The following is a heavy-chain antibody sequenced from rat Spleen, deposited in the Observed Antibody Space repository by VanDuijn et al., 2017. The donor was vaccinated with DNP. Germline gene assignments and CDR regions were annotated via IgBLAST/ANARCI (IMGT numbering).Heavy chain of an antibody. V-gene: IGHV5S10*01. Sequence: EVQLVESGGGLVQPGNSLKLSCAASGFTFGDYAMAWVRQSPKKGLEWVATIIYDGSSTYYRDSVRGRFTISRDYARSTLYLQMDSLRSEDTATYYCATSSYYGYDYGFGYWGQGVMVTVSS. D-gene: IGHD1-7*01. J-gene: IGHJ2*01. CDR3: ATSSYYGYDYGFGY. CDR2: IIYDGSST. CDR1: GFTFGDYA.